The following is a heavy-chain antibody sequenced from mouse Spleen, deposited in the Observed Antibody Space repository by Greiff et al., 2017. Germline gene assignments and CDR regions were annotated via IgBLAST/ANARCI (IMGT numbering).Heavy chain of an antibody. V-gene: IGHV1-5*01. J-gene: IGHJ3*01. CDR1: GYTFTSYW. CDR3: TYGYPWFAY. Sequence: DVQLQESGTVLARPGASVKMSCKTSGYTFTSYWMHWVKQRPGQGLEWIGAIYPGNSDTSYNQKFKGKAKLTAVTSASTAYMELSSLTNEDSAVYYCTYGYPWFAYWGQGTLVTVSA. CDR2: IYPGNSDT. D-gene: IGHD2-2*01.